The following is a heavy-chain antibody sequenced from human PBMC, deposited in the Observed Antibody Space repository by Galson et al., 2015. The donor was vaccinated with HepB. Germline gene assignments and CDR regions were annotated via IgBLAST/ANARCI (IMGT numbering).Heavy chain of an antibody. V-gene: IGHV3-7*01. CDR1: GFTFSSYW. J-gene: IGHJ3*02. D-gene: IGHD1-1*01. CDR3: ARAWNGAFDI. Sequence: LRLSCAGSGFTFSSYWMGWVRQTPGKGLESVANINNDGSVKSYVDSVKGRFTISRDDAKSSLYLQMNSLKSEDTAVYYCARAWNGAFDIWGQGTMVTVSS. CDR2: INNDGSVK.